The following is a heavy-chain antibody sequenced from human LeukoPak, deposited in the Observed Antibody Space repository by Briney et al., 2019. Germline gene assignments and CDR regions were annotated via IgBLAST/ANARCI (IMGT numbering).Heavy chain of an antibody. CDR3: AKDLGGYSYGLDY. D-gene: IGHD5-18*01. Sequence: GGSLRLSCAASGFTFSSYAMHWVRQAPGKGLEWVAVISYDGSNKYYADSVKGRFTISRDNSKNTLYLQMNSLRAEDTAVYYCAKDLGGYSYGLDYWGQGALVTVSS. V-gene: IGHV3-30-3*01. CDR1: GFTFSSYA. J-gene: IGHJ4*02. CDR2: ISYDGSNK.